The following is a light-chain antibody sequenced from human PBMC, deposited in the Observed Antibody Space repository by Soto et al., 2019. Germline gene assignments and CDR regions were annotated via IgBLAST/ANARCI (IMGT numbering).Light chain of an antibody. Sequence: EIVLTQSPATLSLSPGERATLSCRASQSVGTYLAWYQQKPGQAPRLLIYDASNRATGIPARFSGSGSGTDFTLTISGLEPEDFAIYYCQQRSNWPPVTFGGGTKVEIK. CDR3: QQRSNWPPVT. CDR2: DAS. V-gene: IGKV3-11*01. CDR1: QSVGTY. J-gene: IGKJ4*01.